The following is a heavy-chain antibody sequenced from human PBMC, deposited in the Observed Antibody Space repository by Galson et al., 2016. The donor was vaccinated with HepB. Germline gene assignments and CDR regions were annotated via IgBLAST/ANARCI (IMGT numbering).Heavy chain of an antibody. D-gene: IGHD3-10*01. V-gene: IGHV3-21*01. J-gene: IGHJ4*02. CDR2: ISSSSTYI. Sequence: SLRLSCAVSGFSFSGYSMSWVRQSPGKGLGWVSSISSSSTYIYYADSVKGRFTISRDNAKNSPYLQMNSLRAEDTAVYYCARDLFRCDYWGQGTLVTVSS. CDR3: ARDLFRCDY. CDR1: GFSFSGYS.